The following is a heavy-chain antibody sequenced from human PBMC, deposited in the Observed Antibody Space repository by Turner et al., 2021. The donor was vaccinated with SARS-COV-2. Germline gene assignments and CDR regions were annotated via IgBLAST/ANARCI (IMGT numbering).Heavy chain of an antibody. CDR2: ITGSSGYI. CDR1: GVTFSSYS. CDR3: ARVFPTDSSVWYRYYYYYGMDV. V-gene: IGHV3-21*01. J-gene: IGHJ6*02. D-gene: IGHD6-19*01. Sequence: VQLVESGGGLVKPGGSLRLSCAASGVTFSSYSMNWVRQSPGKGLEWVSSITGSSGYIYYADSVKGRFTISRDNAKTSLYLQMNSLRAEDTAVYYCARVFPTDSSVWYRYYYYYGMDVWGQGTTVTVSS.